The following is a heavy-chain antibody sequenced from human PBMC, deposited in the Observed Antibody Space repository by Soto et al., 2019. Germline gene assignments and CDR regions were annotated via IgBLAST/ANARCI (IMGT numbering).Heavy chain of an antibody. CDR3: ARLARTTPYYYDSSGYSVFEY. D-gene: IGHD3-22*01. Sequence: GESLQISCKGSGYSFTSYWIGCVRQMPGKGLEWMGIIYPGDSDTRYSPSFQGQVTISADKSISTAYLQWRSLKASDTAMYYCARLARTTPYYYDSSGYSVFEYWGKGTLVTVS. CDR1: GYSFTSYW. J-gene: IGHJ4*02. CDR2: IYPGDSDT. V-gene: IGHV5-51*01.